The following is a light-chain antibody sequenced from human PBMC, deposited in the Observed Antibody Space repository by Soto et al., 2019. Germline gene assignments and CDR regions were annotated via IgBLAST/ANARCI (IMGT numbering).Light chain of an antibody. CDR3: QQYNNWPWLT. Sequence: EVVLTQSPGTLSVSPGEGATLSCRASQSVINNLAWYQQKPGQAPTLLIYGASTRATDVPDRFSGSGSGTEFTITISSLQSEDSAVYYCQQYNNWPWLTFGGGTKVEIK. V-gene: IGKV3-15*01. CDR1: QSVINN. CDR2: GAS. J-gene: IGKJ4*01.